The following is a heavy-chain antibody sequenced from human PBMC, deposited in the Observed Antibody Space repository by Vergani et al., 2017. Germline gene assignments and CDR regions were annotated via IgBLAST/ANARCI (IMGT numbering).Heavy chain of an antibody. V-gene: IGHV4-31*11. CDR3: ARVDTQVPATSHFYYMDV. CDR1: GGSISSGDHC. Sequence: QVQLQESGPGVVKPSQTLSLTCAVSGGSISSGDHCWTWIRQRPGKGLEWSGYIFYSGTTYDNPSLRRRLTSSVDTSQNQFSLKLRSVTAADTAVYYCARVDTQVPATSHFYYMDVWGKGTTVVVSS. CDR2: IFYSGTT. D-gene: IGHD6-25*01. J-gene: IGHJ6*03.